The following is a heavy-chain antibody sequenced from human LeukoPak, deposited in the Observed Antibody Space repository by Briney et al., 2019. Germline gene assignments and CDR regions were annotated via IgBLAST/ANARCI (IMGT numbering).Heavy chain of an antibody. CDR1: GGSFSGYY. D-gene: IGHD6-13*01. Sequence: PSETLSLTCAVYGGSFSGYYWSWIRQPPGKGLEWIGKINHSGSTTYNPSLKSRVTISVDTSKNQFSLKLSSVTAADTAVYYCARTTPGSYSSSWYDYYYYYGMDVWGQGTTVTVSS. CDR2: INHSGST. J-gene: IGHJ6*02. CDR3: ARTTPGSYSSSWYDYYYYYGMDV. V-gene: IGHV4-34*01.